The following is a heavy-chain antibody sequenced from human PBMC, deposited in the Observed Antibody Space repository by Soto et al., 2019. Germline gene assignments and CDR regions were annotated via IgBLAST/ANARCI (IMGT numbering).Heavy chain of an antibody. CDR1: GFTFSSYW. V-gene: IGHV3-7*03. CDR3: ASVAAAGSAGWFDP. Sequence: EVQLVESGGGLVQPGGSLRLSCAASGFTFSSYWMSWVRQAPGKGLEWVANIKQDGSEKYYVDSVKGRFTISRDNAKNSLYPQMNSRRAEDTAVYYCASVAAAGSAGWFDPWGQGTLVTVSS. D-gene: IGHD6-13*01. J-gene: IGHJ5*02. CDR2: IKQDGSEK.